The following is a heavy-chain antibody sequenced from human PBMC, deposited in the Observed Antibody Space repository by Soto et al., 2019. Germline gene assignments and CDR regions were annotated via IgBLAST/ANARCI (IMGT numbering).Heavy chain of an antibody. J-gene: IGHJ4*02. CDR2: IYYSGST. CDR3: ARDRPMGY. V-gene: IGHV4-59*01. CDR1: GGSISSYY. Sequence: QVQLQESGPGLVKPSETLSLTCTVSGGSISSYYWSWIRQPPGKGLEWIGYIYYSGSTNYNPSLXSXVNXSVDTSKNQFSLKLSSVTAADTAVYYCARDRPMGYWGQGTLVTVSS.